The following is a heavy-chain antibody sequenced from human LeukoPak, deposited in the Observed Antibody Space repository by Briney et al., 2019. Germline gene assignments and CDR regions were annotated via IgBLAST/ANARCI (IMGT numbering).Heavy chain of an antibody. Sequence: SETLSLTCTVSGGSISSYYWSWIRQPPGKGLEWIGCIYYSGSTNYNPSLKSRVTISVDTSKNQFSLKLSSVTAADTAVYYCARGIIAAAGTPYYFDYWGQGTLVTVSS. CDR3: ARGIIAAAGTPYYFDY. V-gene: IGHV4-59*01. J-gene: IGHJ4*02. CDR1: GGSISSYY. CDR2: IYYSGST. D-gene: IGHD6-13*01.